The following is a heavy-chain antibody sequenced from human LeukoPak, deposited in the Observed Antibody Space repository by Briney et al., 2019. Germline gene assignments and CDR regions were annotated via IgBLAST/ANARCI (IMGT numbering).Heavy chain of an antibody. CDR3: TYYYDNSGYWLFGPH. CDR2: IKSKSDGGTT. J-gene: IGHJ4*02. D-gene: IGHD3-22*01. CDR1: GFTFSNAW. V-gene: IGHV3-15*01. Sequence: GGSLRLSCAASGFTFSNAWMSWVRQAPGKGLEWVGRIKSKSDGGTTDYAAPVKGRFTISRDDSKNTLSLQLDSLKTEDTAVYYCTYYYDNSGYWLFGPHWGQGTLVTVSS.